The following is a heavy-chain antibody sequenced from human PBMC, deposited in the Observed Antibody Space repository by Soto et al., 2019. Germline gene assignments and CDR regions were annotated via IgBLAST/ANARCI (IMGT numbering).Heavy chain of an antibody. CDR3: ARGGASKSGHLWDFDF. CDR2: ISATTTYK. CDR1: GFTFDSYT. D-gene: IGHD2-8*02. Sequence: EVQVVESGGGLVRPGGSLRLSCTASGFTFDSYTMNWLRQAPGRGLEWVSSISATTTYKYYADSVEGRFTISRDNAKNSLYLQTNSLRAEDTAVYYCARGGASKSGHLWDFDFWGRGTLVTVSS. J-gene: IGHJ2*01. V-gene: IGHV3-21*06.